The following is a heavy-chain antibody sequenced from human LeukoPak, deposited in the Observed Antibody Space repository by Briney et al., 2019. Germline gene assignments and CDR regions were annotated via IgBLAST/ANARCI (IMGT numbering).Heavy chain of an antibody. CDR1: EFTFSSYA. D-gene: IGHD3-3*01. Sequence: GGSLRLSCTASEFTFSSYAMYWVRQAPGKGLEWVSLISSGGTNTFCADSVKGRFTISRDNSKNTLYLQMNSLGAEDTAVYFCAKGTIWRDYGMDVWGQGTTVTVSS. J-gene: IGHJ6*02. V-gene: IGHV3-23*01. CDR2: ISSGGTNT. CDR3: AKGTIWRDYGMDV.